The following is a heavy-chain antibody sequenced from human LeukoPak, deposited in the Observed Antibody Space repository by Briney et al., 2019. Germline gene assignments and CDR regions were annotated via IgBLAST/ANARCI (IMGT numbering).Heavy chain of an antibody. J-gene: IGHJ4*02. CDR3: ARRGRNSSGWQDYL. D-gene: IGHD6-25*01. V-gene: IGHV4-59*01. CDR1: GGSISSYY. Sequence: KPSETLSLTCTVSGGSISSYYWSWVRQPPGKGLEWIGNVYYSGSTNYNPSLRSRVTISVDTSKNQFSLKLTSVTAADTAVYYCARRGRNSSGWQDYLWGQGTLVTVSS. CDR2: VYYSGST.